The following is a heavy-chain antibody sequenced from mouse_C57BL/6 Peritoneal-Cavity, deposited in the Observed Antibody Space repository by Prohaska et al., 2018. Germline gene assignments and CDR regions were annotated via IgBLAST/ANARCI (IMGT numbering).Heavy chain of an antibody. CDR1: GYTFTDYE. Sequence: QQSGAELVRPGASVTLSCKASGYTFTDYEMHWVKQTPVHGLEWIGAIDPETGGTAYNQKFKGKAILTADKSSSTAYMELRSLTSEDSAVYYCTRGRDYDGPYYAMDYWGQGTSVTVSS. CDR3: TRGRDYDGPYYAMDY. V-gene: IGHV1-15*01. CDR2: IDPETGGT. J-gene: IGHJ4*01. D-gene: IGHD2-4*01.